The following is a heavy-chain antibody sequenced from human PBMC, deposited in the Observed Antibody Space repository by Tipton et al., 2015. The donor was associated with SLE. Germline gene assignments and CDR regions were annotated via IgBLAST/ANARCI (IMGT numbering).Heavy chain of an antibody. CDR3: AKHGAGIAVAGSDFDF. CDR2: ISGSGGTT. V-gene: IGHV3-23*01. CDR1: GFTFSTYA. J-gene: IGHJ4*02. D-gene: IGHD6-19*01. Sequence: GSLRLSCAASGFTFSTYAMSWVRQAPGKGLEWVSGISGSGGTTYYADSVMGRFTISRDNSKKTLYLQMNSLRAEDTADYYCAKHGAGIAVAGSDFDFWGQGTLVTVSS.